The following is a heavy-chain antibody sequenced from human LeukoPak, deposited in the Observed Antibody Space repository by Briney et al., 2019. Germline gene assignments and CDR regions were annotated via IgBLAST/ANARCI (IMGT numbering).Heavy chain of an antibody. CDR1: GITLSNYG. V-gene: IGHV3-23*01. D-gene: IGHD3-10*01. J-gene: IGHJ4*02. CDR2: ISDSGGST. Sequence: GGSLRLSCAVSGITLSNYGMSWVRQAPGKGLEWVAGISDSGGSTNYADSVKGRFTISRDNAKNTLYLQMNSLRAEDTAEYFCAKRGVVIRVILVGFHKQAYYFDSWGQGALVTVSS. CDR3: AKRGVVIRVILVGFHKQAYYFDS.